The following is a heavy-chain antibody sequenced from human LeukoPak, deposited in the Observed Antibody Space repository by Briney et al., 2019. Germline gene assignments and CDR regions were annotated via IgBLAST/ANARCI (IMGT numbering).Heavy chain of an antibody. Sequence: GGSLRLSCAASGFTFDDYAMHWVRQAPGKGLEWVSGISWNSGSIGYADSVKGRFTISRDNAKNSLYLQMNSLRAEDTALYYCAKEKSGSYFDYWGQGTLVTVSS. CDR2: ISWNSGSI. CDR3: AKEKSGSYFDY. D-gene: IGHD2-15*01. J-gene: IGHJ4*02. V-gene: IGHV3-9*01. CDR1: GFTFDDYA.